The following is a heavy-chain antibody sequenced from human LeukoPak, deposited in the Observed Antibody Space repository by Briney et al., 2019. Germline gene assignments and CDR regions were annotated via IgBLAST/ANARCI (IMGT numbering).Heavy chain of an antibody. D-gene: IGHD2/OR15-2a*01. J-gene: IGHJ4*02. CDR2: MNPNSGDR. CDR3: ARVLLGYPGDY. CDR1: GYTFTNYH. Sequence: ASVKVSCKASGYTFTNYHINWVRQATGQGLEWMGWMNPNSGDRGYAQKFQGRVTISGDTSISTSYMELGSLRSDDTAVYFCARVLLGYPGDYWGQGTLVTVSS. V-gene: IGHV1-8*03.